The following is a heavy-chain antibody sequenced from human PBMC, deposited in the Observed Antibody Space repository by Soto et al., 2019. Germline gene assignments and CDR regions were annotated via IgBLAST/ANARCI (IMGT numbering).Heavy chain of an antibody. J-gene: IGHJ6*03. CDR1: GFTFSSYW. V-gene: IGHV3-74*01. D-gene: IGHD3-10*01. Sequence: GGSLRLSCAASGFTFSSYWMHWVRQAPGKGLVWVSRINSDGSSTSYADSVKGRFTISRDNAKNTLYLQMNSLRAEDTAVYYCARGSGNYYYYYMDVWGKGTTVTVSS. CDR3: ARGSGNYYYYYMDV. CDR2: INSDGSST.